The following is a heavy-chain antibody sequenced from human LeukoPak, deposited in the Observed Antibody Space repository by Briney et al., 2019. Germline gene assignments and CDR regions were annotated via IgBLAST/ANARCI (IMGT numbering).Heavy chain of an antibody. CDR2: TYYNSK. J-gene: IGHJ3*01. Sequence: SQTLSLTCAISGDSVSSNSVAWNWIRQSPSRGLEWLGRTYYNSKDYAVSLKGRITINADTSKIQFSLQLNSVPCEDTAVYYCARGRHSAFDVWGQGTVVTVSS. D-gene: IGHD2-21*01. V-gene: IGHV6-1*01. CDR1: GDSVSSNSVA. CDR3: ARGRHSAFDV.